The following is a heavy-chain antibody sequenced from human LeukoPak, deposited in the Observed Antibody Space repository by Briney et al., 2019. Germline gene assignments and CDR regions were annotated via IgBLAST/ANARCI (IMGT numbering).Heavy chain of an antibody. Sequence: PGGSLRLSCTASEFAFSHHNMNWVRQAPGKGLEWVASISSSSNYIYYSDSVKGRFTISRDNAKNSLFLQMNGLRAEDTAVYYCARKQNRVRGVSDFDYWGQGTLVTVSS. CDR3: ARKQNRVRGVSDFDY. CDR1: EFAFSHHN. V-gene: IGHV3-21*01. D-gene: IGHD3-10*01. J-gene: IGHJ4*02. CDR2: ISSSSNYI.